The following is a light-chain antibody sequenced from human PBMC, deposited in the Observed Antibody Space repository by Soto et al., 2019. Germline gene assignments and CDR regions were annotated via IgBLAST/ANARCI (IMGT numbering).Light chain of an antibody. V-gene: IGLV3-25*03. CDR3: QSVDSSATCV. CDR1: ALPKQY. CDR2: KDS. Sequence: SYELTQPPSVSVSPGQTARITCSGDALPKQYAYWYQQKPGQAPVLVIYKDSEKPSGIPERFSGSSSGTTVRLTISGVQPEVEDDYLCQSVDSSATCVFGGGTKLTVL. J-gene: IGLJ3*02.